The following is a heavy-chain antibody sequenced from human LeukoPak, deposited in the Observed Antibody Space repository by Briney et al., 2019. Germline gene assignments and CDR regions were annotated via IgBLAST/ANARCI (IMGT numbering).Heavy chain of an antibody. CDR2: IYYSGST. CDR1: GGSISSGGYY. V-gene: IGHV4-31*03. D-gene: IGHD5-12*01. CDR3: ARFSGYPFNWFDP. Sequence: SQTLSLTCTVSGGSISSGGYYWSWIRQHPGKGLEWLGYIYYSGSTYYNPSLKSRVTISVDTSKNQFSLKLSSVTAADTAVYYCARFSGYPFNWFDPWGQGTLVTVSS. J-gene: IGHJ5*02.